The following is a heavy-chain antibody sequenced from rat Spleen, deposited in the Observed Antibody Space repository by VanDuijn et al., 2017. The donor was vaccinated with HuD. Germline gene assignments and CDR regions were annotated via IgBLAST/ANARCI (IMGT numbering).Heavy chain of an antibody. V-gene: IGHV2-63*01. Sequence: QVQLKESGPGLVQPSETLSLTCSVSGFSLASYNVHWVRQPPGEGLEWMGRMTYNGDTSYNSALISRLSISRDTSKNQVFLKMNSLQTGDTATYYCARADVASISTDGIWGQGVMVTVSS. CDR1: GFSLASYN. J-gene: IGHJ2*01. CDR2: MTYNGDT. D-gene: IGHD1-11*01. CDR3: ARADVASISTDGI.